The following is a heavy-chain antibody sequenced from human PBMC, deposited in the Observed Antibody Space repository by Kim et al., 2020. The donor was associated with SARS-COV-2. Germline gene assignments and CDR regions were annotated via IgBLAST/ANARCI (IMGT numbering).Heavy chain of an antibody. CDR3: ARGYYYDSSGYHDAFDI. J-gene: IGHJ3*02. D-gene: IGHD3-22*01. V-gene: IGHV4-61*02. Sequence: SETLSLTCTVSGGSISSGSYYWSWIRQPAGKGLEWIGRIYTSGSTNYNPSLKSRVTISVDTSKNQFSLKLSSVTAADTAVYYCARGYYYDSSGYHDAFDIWGQGTMVTVSS. CDR2: IYTSGST. CDR1: GGSISSGSYY.